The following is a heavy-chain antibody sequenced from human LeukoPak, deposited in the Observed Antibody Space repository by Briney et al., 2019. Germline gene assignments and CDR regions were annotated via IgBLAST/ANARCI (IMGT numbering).Heavy chain of an antibody. D-gene: IGHD1-26*01. Sequence: ASVKVSCKASGYTSTGYYMHWVRQAPGQGLEWMGWINPNSGGTNYAQKFQGRVTMTRDTSISTAYMELSRLRSDDTAVYYCARLVDSGSYHFDYWGQGTLVTVSS. J-gene: IGHJ4*02. CDR3: ARLVDSGSYHFDY. V-gene: IGHV1-2*02. CDR2: INPNSGGT. CDR1: GYTSTGYY.